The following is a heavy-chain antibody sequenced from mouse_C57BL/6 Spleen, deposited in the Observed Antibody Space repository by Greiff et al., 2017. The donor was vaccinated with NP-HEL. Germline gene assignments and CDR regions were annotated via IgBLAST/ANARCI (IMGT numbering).Heavy chain of an antibody. Sequence: EVQLVESGGGLVQPGGSLSLSCAASGFTFTDYYMSWVRQPPGKALEWLGFIRNKANGYTTEYSASVKGRFTISRDNSQSILYLQMNALGAEDSATYYCAIYGGRGFAYWGQGTLVTVSA. CDR2: IRNKANGYTT. CDR1: GFTFTDYY. CDR3: AIYGGRGFAY. D-gene: IGHD3-3*01. V-gene: IGHV7-3*01. J-gene: IGHJ3*01.